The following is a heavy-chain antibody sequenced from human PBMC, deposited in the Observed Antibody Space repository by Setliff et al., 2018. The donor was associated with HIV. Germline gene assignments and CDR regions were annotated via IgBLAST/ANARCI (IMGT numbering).Heavy chain of an antibody. CDR3: AMIPYYYYYAMDV. CDR1: GFTFRSYC. CDR2: ISGSGGST. J-gene: IGHJ6*02. Sequence: PGESLKISCAASGFTFRSYCMSWVRQAPGKGLEWVSDISGSGGSTYYADSVKGRFTISRDNSKNTLYLQMNSLRAEDSAVYYCAMIPYYYYYAMDVWGQGTTVTVSS. V-gene: IGHV3-23*01. D-gene: IGHD2-2*02.